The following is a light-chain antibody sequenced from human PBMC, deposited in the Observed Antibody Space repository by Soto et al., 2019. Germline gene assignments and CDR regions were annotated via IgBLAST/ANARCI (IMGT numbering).Light chain of an antibody. CDR3: QQYNNWPPVT. CDR2: GAS. CDR1: QSVSSN. J-gene: IGKJ4*01. Sequence: EIVMTQSPATLSVSPGERATLSCSSSQSVSSNLAWYQQKPGQAPRLLIYGASTRATGIPARFSGSGSGTEFTLTISSLQSEDFAVYYCQQYNNWPPVTFGGGTKVDIK. V-gene: IGKV3-15*01.